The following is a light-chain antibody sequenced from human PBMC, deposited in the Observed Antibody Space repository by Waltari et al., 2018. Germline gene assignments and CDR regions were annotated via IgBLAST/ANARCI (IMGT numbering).Light chain of an antibody. Sequence: EIVLTQSPATLSLSPGERATLSCRASQSVNNYLAWYQQRPGQAPRLLIYDASNRATGIPARFSGSGFGTDFTLTISTLEPEDCAVYYCQQRANWLTFGGGTKVEIK. CDR1: QSVNNY. V-gene: IGKV3-11*01. CDR3: QQRANWLT. J-gene: IGKJ4*01. CDR2: DAS.